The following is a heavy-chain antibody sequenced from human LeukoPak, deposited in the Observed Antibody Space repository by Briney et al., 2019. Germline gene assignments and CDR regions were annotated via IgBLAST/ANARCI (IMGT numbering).Heavy chain of an antibody. CDR3: ARDPPRAAWVFDY. J-gene: IGHJ4*02. Sequence: GGSLRLSCAASGFTFSNYAMSWVRQAPGKALEWVSAITSGGGTTYYAGSVKGRFTISRDHSKNTLYLQMNSLRAEDTAVYYCARDPPRAAWVFDYWGQGTLVSVSS. CDR2: ITSGGGTT. D-gene: IGHD6-25*01. CDR1: GFTFSNYA. V-gene: IGHV3-23*01.